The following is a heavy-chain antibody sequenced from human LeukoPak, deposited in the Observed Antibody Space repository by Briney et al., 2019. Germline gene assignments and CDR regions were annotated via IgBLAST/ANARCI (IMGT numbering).Heavy chain of an antibody. CDR2: IYHNGST. Sequence: SETLSLTCAVSGGSISSGGYSWSWIRQPPGKGLEWIGYIYHNGSTYYNPSLKSRVTISVDRSKNQFSLKLSSVTAADTAVYYCAREGGTGGNWFDPWGQGTLVTVSS. J-gene: IGHJ5*02. D-gene: IGHD1-1*01. CDR3: AREGGTGGNWFDP. V-gene: IGHV4-30-2*01. CDR1: GGSISSGGYS.